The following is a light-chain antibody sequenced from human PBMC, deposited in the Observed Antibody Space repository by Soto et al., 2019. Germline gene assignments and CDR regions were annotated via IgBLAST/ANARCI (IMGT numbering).Light chain of an antibody. CDR3: ISYAGTAYVA. Sequence: QSVLTQPPSASGSPGQSVTISCTGTSSDVGAHNYVSWYQQHPGKAPKLMIYEVNKRPSGVPDRFSGSKSGNTASLTVSGLHADDEADYYCISYAGTAYVAIGGGTKLTV. J-gene: IGLJ2*01. CDR2: EVN. CDR1: SSDVGAHNY. V-gene: IGLV2-8*01.